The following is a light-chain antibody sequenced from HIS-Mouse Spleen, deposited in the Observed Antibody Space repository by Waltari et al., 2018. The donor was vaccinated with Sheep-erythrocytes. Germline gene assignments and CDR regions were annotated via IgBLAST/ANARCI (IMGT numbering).Light chain of an antibody. CDR2: KVS. CDR1: QSLVHSDGNTY. Sequence: DVVMTQSPLSLPVTLGQPASISCRSSQSLVHSDGNTYLNWFQQRPGQSPRRLIYKVSNRDSGVPDRFSGSGSGTDFTLKISMVEAEDVGVYYCMQGTHWPKTFGQWTKVEIK. J-gene: IGKJ1*01. V-gene: IGKV2-30*02. CDR3: MQGTHWPKT.